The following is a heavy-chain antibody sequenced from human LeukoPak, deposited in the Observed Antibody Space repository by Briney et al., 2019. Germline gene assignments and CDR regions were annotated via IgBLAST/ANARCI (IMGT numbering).Heavy chain of an antibody. V-gene: IGHV1-2*02. CDR3: ARAPYYDSGNIHI. CDR2: INPNTGGT. CDR1: GYTFIDYY. Sequence: ASVKVSCKASGYTFIDYYVHWVRQAPGQGLEWMGWINPNTGGTKYAQKFQGRVTMIRDTSISTAYMELSRLRSDDTAVYYCARAPYYDSGNIHIWGQGTMVTVSS. D-gene: IGHD3-10*01. J-gene: IGHJ3*02.